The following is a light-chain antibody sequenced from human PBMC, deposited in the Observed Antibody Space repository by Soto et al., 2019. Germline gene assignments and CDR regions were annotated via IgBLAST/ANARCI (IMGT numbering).Light chain of an antibody. J-gene: IGKJ1*01. CDR3: QESYTTPVA. Sequence: DIQMTQSPSSLSASVGDRVTITCRASQSINTYLNWYQQKPGQAPKVLIYAASSLHSGVPSRFSGSGSGTVFTLTISSLQPEDFATYYCQESYTTPVAFGQGTRVEVK. V-gene: IGKV1-39*01. CDR1: QSINTY. CDR2: AAS.